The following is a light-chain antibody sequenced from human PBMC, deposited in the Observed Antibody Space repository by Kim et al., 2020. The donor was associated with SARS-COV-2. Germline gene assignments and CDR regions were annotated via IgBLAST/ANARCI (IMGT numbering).Light chain of an antibody. CDR3: VLYLGSGIWV. CDR2: STN. V-gene: IGLV8-61*01. CDR1: SGSVSTTSY. J-gene: IGLJ3*02. Sequence: GGTVTLTCGLSSGSVSTTSYPSWYQQTPGQAPRTLIYSTNTRSSGVPDRFSGSILGNKAALTITGALADDESDYYCVLYLGSGIWVFGGGTQLTVL.